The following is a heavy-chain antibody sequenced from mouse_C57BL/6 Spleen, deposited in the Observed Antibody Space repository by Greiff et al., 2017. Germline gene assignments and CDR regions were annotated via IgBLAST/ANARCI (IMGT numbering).Heavy chain of an antibody. D-gene: IGHD1-1*01. J-gene: IGHJ4*01. Sequence: QVKLQQPDAELVRPGSSVKLSCKVSGYTFTSYWMDWVKQRPGQGLERIGNIYPSDSETHYNQKFKDKATLTADKSSSTAYMQLSSLTSEDNAVTYCERPDYYGSSNYASDYWGQGTTLTVSS. CDR2: IYPSDSET. V-gene: IGHV1-61*01. CDR3: ERPDYYGSSNYASDY. CDR1: GYTFTSYW.